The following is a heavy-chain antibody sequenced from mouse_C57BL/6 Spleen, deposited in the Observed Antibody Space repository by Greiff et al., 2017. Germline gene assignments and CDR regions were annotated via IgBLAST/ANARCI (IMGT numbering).Heavy chain of an antibody. J-gene: IGHJ4*01. Sequence: QVQLQQPGAELVRPGSSVKLSCKASGYTFTSYWMHWVKQRPIQGLEWIGNIDPSDSETHYNQKFKDKATLTVDKSSSTAYMQLSSLTSEDSAVYYCARGDGNYGGYYAMDYWGQGTSVTVSS. V-gene: IGHV1-52*01. D-gene: IGHD2-1*01. CDR3: ARGDGNYGGYYAMDY. CDR1: GYTFTSYW. CDR2: IDPSDSET.